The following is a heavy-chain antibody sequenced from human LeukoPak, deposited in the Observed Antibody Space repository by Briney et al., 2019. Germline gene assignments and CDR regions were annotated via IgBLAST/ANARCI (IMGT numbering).Heavy chain of an antibody. D-gene: IGHD2-21*01. Sequence: QPGGSLRLSCAASGFTFHNYAMSWARQPPGKGLDWVSVVSGIGANTYYADFVKGRFTTSRDNSKNTLYLQMNSLKAEDTAIYYCAKQFGDYVGEAFDIWGQGTMVIVSS. J-gene: IGHJ3*02. CDR1: GFTFHNYA. CDR2: VSGIGANT. V-gene: IGHV3-23*01. CDR3: AKQFGDYVGEAFDI.